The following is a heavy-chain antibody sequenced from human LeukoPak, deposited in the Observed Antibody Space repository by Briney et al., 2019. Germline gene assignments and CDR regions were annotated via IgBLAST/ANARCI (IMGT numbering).Heavy chain of an antibody. J-gene: IGHJ4*02. Sequence: GGSLRLSCAASGFTFSSYEMNWVRQAPGKGLEWVSYISSSGSSIYYADSVKGRFAISRDNAKNSLYLQMNSLRAEDTAVYYCARKYCSSTSCLFDCWGQGTLVTVSS. CDR3: ARKYCSSTSCLFDC. D-gene: IGHD2-2*01. CDR2: ISSSGSSI. V-gene: IGHV3-48*03. CDR1: GFTFSSYE.